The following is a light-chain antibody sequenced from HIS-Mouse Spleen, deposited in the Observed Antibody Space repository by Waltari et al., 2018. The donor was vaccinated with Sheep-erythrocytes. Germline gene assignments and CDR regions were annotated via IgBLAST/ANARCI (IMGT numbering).Light chain of an antibody. J-gene: IGLJ1*01. V-gene: IGLV2-14*03. CDR1: SSDVGGYNY. CDR3: SSYTSSSTLV. Sequence: QSALTQPASVSGSPGQSITISCTGTSSDVGGYNYVSWYQQHPGKAPKLMIYDVSTRPAGVPNRFSGSKSGNTASLTISGLQAEDEADYYCSSYTSSSTLVFGTGTKVTVL. CDR2: DVS.